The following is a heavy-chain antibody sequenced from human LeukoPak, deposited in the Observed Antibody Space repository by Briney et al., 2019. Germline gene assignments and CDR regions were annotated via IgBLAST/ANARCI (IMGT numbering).Heavy chain of an antibody. CDR2: IYSGGST. J-gene: IGHJ4*02. Sequence: PGGSLRLSRAASGFTVSSNYMSWVRQAPGKGLEWVSVIYSGGSTYYADSVKGRFTISRDNSKNTLYLQMNSLRAEDTAVYYCARDRRYSSGWYLGYFDYWGQGTLVTVSS. V-gene: IGHV3-66*01. CDR3: ARDRRYSSGWYLGYFDY. CDR1: GFTVSSNY. D-gene: IGHD6-19*01.